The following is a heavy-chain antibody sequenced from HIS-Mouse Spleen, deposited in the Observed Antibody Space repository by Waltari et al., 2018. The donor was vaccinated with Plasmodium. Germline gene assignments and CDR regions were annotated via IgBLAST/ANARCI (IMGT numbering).Heavy chain of an antibody. D-gene: IGHD1-7*01. CDR3: ARDRITVTSYFDY. J-gene: IGHJ4*02. Sequence: LQLQESGPGLVKPSETLSLTCTVAGGSISSSSYYLGWIRQPPGKGLEWIGNIYYSGRPDDNRPLTSRVPIAVDTSKNQFPLTLGCGTAAETAVYYCARDRITVTSYFDYWGQGTLVTVSP. CDR2: IYYSGRP. V-gene: IGHV4-39*06. CDR1: GGSISSSSYY.